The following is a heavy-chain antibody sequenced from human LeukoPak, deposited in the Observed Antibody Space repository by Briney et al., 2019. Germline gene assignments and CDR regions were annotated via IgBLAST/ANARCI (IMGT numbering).Heavy chain of an antibody. D-gene: IGHD3-10*01. V-gene: IGHV4-39*07. CDR3: ARDLFHRFGELSGLRGVGWFDP. Sequence: SETLSLTCTVSGGSISSSSYYWGWIRQPPGKGLEWIGRIYTSGSTNYNPSLKSRVTMSVDTSKNQFSLKLSSVTAADTAVYYCARDLFHRFGELSGLRGVGWFDPWGQGTLVTVSS. CDR1: GGSISSSSYY. CDR2: IYTSGST. J-gene: IGHJ5*02.